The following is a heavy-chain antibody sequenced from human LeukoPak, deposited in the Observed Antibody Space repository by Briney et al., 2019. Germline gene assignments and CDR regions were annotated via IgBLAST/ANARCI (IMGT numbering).Heavy chain of an antibody. CDR1: GGSISSGGYY. Sequence: SQTLSLTCTVSGGSISSGGYYWSWLRQHPGKGLEWIGYIYYSGSTYYNPSLKSRVTISVDTSKNQFSLKLSSVTDADTAVYYCARDYYDSSGYYFDYWGQGTLVTVSS. V-gene: IGHV4-31*03. J-gene: IGHJ4*02. CDR2: IYYSGST. CDR3: ARDYYDSSGYYFDY. D-gene: IGHD3-22*01.